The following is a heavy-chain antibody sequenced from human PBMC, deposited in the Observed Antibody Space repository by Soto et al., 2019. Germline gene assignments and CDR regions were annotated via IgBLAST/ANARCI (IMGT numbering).Heavy chain of an antibody. CDR2: INPDNGNT. Sequence: QVQLVQSGAEVKEPGASVKISCKASGYTFTRYTMNWVRQAPGQRLEWMGWINPDNGNTKSSQKFQDRVIITRDTSGSTAYMVLSSLRFEDTAVYYCARGIATGQLDPWGQGTLVTVSS. V-gene: IGHV1-3*01. CDR3: ARGIATGQLDP. D-gene: IGHD2-15*01. J-gene: IGHJ5*02. CDR1: GYTFTRYT.